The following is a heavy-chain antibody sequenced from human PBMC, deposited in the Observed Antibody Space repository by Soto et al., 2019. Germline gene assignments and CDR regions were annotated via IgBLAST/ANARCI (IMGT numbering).Heavy chain of an antibody. Sequence: GGSLRLSXAASGFTFSTYGMHWVRQDPGKGLEWVAFIQYHGINKDYADSVKGRFTISRDNSRNTLYLQMNSLRAEDTAVYYCARGLDYDSSGYYLDFWGQGALVTVSS. CDR3: ARGLDYDSSGYYLDF. D-gene: IGHD3-22*01. CDR2: IQYHGINK. V-gene: IGHV3-30*02. J-gene: IGHJ4*02. CDR1: GFTFSTYG.